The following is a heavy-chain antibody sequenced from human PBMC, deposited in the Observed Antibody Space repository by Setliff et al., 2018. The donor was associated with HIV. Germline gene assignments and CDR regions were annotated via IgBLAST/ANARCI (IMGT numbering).Heavy chain of an antibody. J-gene: IGHJ3*01. D-gene: IGHD2-2*02. V-gene: IGHV3-74*01. Sequence: GESLRLSCAASGFTFSNYWMHWVRQLPGKELVWVSRVNSEGFKTNYADSVRGRFTISRDNGKNTLFLQMNSLRADDTGVYFSARDASDTYTYDDDDLDVWGQGTVVTVSS. CDR1: GFTFSNYW. CDR3: ARDASDTYTYDDDDLDV. CDR2: VNSEGFKT.